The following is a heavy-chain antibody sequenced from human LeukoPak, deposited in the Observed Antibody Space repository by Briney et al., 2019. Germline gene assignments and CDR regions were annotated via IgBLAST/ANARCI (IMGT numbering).Heavy chain of an antibody. CDR1: GGSFSGYY. V-gene: IGHV4-34*01. CDR2: INHSGST. D-gene: IGHD3-10*01. Sequence: PSETLSLTCAVYGGSFSGYYWSWIRQPPGKGLEWIGEINHSGSTNYNPSLKSRVTISVDTSKNQFSLKLSSVTAADTAVYYCAHSYGSGSYYNPPGYWGQGTLVTVSS. CDR3: AHSYGSGSYYNPPGY. J-gene: IGHJ4*02.